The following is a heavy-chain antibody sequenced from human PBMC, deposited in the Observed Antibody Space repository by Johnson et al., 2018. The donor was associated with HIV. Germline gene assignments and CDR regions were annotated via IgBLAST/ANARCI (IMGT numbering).Heavy chain of an antibody. CDR3: AKFRDAFDI. V-gene: IGHV3-33*06. CDR1: GFTFSSYG. J-gene: IGHJ3*02. Sequence: QVQLVESGGGVVQPGRSLRLSCAASGFTFSSYGMHCVRQAPGKGLEWVAVIWYDGSNKYYADSVKGRFTISRDNSKNTLYLQMNSLRVEDTAVYYCAKFRDAFDIWGQGTMVTVSS. CDR2: IWYDGSNK.